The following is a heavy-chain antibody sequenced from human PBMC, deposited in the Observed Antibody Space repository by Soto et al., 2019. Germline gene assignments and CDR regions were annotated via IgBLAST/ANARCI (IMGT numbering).Heavy chain of an antibody. V-gene: IGHV3-64D*08. CDR2: ISSNGGST. CDR3: VKDGDRSSWYSLTKNYYYYGMDV. D-gene: IGHD6-13*01. Sequence: GGSLRLSCSASGFTFSSYAMHWVRQAPGKGLEYVSAISSNGGSTYYADSVKGRFTISRDNSKNTLYLQMSSLRAEDTAVYYCVKDGDRSSWYSLTKNYYYYGMDVWGQGTTVTVSS. J-gene: IGHJ6*02. CDR1: GFTFSSYA.